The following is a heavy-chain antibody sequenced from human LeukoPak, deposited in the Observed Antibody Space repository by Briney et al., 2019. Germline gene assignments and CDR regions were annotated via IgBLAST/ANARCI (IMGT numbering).Heavy chain of an antibody. V-gene: IGHV3-23*01. D-gene: IGHD2-15*01. CDR3: AKGGYCGGGSCLYYFDY. J-gene: IGHJ4*02. CDR1: GFTFSSYA. Sequence: GGSLRLSCAASGFTFSSYAMSWVRQAPGKGLEWVSAISGSGGSTYYADSVKGRFTISRDNSKNTLYLQMNSLRAEDAAVYYCAKGGYCGGGSCLYYFDYWGQGTLVTVSS. CDR2: ISGSGGST.